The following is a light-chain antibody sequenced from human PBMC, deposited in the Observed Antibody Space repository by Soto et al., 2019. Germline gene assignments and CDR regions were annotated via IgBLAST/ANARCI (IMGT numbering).Light chain of an antibody. CDR3: CSYAGSLHVV. Sequence: QSALTQPRSVSGSPGQSVTISCTGTSSDVGGYNYVSWYQQHPGKAPKLMIYDVSKRPSGVPDRFSGSKSGNTASLTISGLQAEDEAAYYCCSYAGSLHVVFGGGTKLTVL. V-gene: IGLV2-11*01. CDR1: SSDVGGYNY. CDR2: DVS. J-gene: IGLJ2*01.